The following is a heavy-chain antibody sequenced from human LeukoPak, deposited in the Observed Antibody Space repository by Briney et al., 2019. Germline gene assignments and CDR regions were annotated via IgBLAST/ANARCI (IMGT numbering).Heavy chain of an antibody. Sequence: PGGSLTLSCTASGSTFGDYAMSWVRQAPGKGLEGVGFIRSKAYGGTTEYAASVKGRFTISRDDSKSIAYLQMNSLKTEDTAVYYCTREVTMIVVVEGYYFDYWGQGTLVTVSS. CDR2: IRSKAYGGTT. J-gene: IGHJ4*02. V-gene: IGHV3-49*04. CDR1: GSTFGDYA. CDR3: TREVTMIVVVEGYYFDY. D-gene: IGHD3-22*01.